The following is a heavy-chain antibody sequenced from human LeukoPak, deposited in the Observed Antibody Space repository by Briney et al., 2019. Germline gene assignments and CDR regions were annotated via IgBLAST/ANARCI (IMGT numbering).Heavy chain of an antibody. D-gene: IGHD6-13*01. CDR2: ISWDGGST. CDR1: GFTFDDYA. V-gene: IGHV3-43D*04. Sequence: SGGSLRLSCAASGFTFDDYAMHWVRQAPGKGLEWVSLISWDGGSTYYADSVKGRFTISGDNSKNSLYLQMNSLRAEDTALYYCAKDIHLRIAAAGHYYYYMDVWGKGTTVTVSS. CDR3: AKDIHLRIAAAGHYYYYMDV. J-gene: IGHJ6*03.